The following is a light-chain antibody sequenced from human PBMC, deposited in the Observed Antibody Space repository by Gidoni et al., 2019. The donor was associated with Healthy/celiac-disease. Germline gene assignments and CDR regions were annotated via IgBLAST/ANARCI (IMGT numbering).Light chain of an antibody. Sequence: DIQMTQSPSSLSASEGDRVTITCLASQSISSYLYWYQQKPGKAPKLLIYAASSLQSGFPSRFSGSGCGTYFTNTSSGLQAEDFATYCCQQSYSTSYTFGQGTKLEIK. CDR1: QSISSY. V-gene: IGKV1-39*01. CDR3: QQSYSTSYT. CDR2: AAS. J-gene: IGKJ2*01.